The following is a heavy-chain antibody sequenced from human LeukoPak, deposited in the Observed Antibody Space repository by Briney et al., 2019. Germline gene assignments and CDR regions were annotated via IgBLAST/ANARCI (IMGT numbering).Heavy chain of an antibody. Sequence: GGSLRLSCAASGFTFSSYSMNWVRQAPGKGLEWVSSISSSSSYIYYADSVKGRFTISRDNAKNSPYLQMNSLRAEDTAVYYCASVDVAAAGNSWGQGTLVTVSS. V-gene: IGHV3-21*01. CDR2: ISSSSSYI. D-gene: IGHD6-13*01. CDR3: ASVDVAAAGNS. J-gene: IGHJ4*02. CDR1: GFTFSSYS.